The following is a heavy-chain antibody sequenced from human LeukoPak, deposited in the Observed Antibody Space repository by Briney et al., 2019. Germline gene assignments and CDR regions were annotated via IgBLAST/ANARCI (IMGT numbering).Heavy chain of an antibody. CDR3: ARESYDSSGYYPGY. D-gene: IGHD3-22*01. V-gene: IGHV1-18*01. CDR1: GYTFTSYG. J-gene: IGHJ4*02. Sequence: ASVKVSCKASGYTFTSYGISRVRQAPGQGLEWMGWISAYNGNTNYAQKLQGRVTMTTDTSTSTAYMELRSLRSDDTAVYYCARESYDSSGYYPGYWGQGTLVTVSS. CDR2: ISAYNGNT.